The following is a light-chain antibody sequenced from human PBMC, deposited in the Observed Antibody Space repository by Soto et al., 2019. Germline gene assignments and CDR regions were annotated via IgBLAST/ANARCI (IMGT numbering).Light chain of an antibody. CDR2: GAS. CDR3: QQYNKWPWT. Sequence: MTQSPSAMSASVGDRVTITCRASQGVRTYLAWFQQKPGQAPRLLIYGASTRATGVPARFSGSGSGTEFTLTISSLQSEDLAVYYCQQYNKWPWTFGQGTKVDI. J-gene: IGKJ1*01. V-gene: IGKV3-15*01. CDR1: QGVRTY.